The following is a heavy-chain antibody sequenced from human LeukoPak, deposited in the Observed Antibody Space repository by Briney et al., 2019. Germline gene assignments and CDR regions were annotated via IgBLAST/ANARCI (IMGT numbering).Heavy chain of an antibody. CDR1: GFTLGDYA. D-gene: IGHD1-26*01. CDR2: ISSSGSTI. CDR3: ARHAYSGSYYFDF. J-gene: IGHJ4*02. Sequence: GRSLRLSCTASGFTLGDYALSWVRQAPGKGLEWVSYISSSGSTIYYADSVKGRFTISRDNAKNSLYLQMNSLRAEDTAVYYCARHAYSGSYYFDFWGQGTLVTVSS. V-gene: IGHV3-11*04.